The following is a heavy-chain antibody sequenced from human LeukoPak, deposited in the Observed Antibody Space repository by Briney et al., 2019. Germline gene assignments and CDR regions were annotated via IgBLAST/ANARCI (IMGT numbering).Heavy chain of an antibody. CDR2: ISSSSSYI. CDR3: ARHYYDSSGEFDY. V-gene: IGHV3-21*01. CDR1: GLTFSSYS. Sequence: GGSLRLSCAASGLTFSSYSMNWVRQAPGKGLEWVSSISSSSSYIYYADSVKGRFTISRDNAKNSLYLQMNSLRAEDTAVYYCARHYYDSSGEFDYWGQGTLVTVSS. D-gene: IGHD3-22*01. J-gene: IGHJ4*02.